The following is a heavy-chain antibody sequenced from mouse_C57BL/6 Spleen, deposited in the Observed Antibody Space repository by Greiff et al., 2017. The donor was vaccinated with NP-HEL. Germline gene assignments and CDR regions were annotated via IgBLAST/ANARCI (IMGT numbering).Heavy chain of an antibody. CDR1: GFTFSSYA. CDR3: AREGMDTARRYWYFEV. CDR2: ISDGGSYT. J-gene: IGHJ1*03. Sequence: EVQLQESGGGLVKPGGSLKLSCAASGFTFSSYAMSWVRQTPEKRLEWVATISDGGSYTYYPDNVKGRFTISRDNAKNNLYLQMSRLKSEDTAVYYCAREGMDTARRYWYFEVWGTGTTVTVSS. D-gene: IGHD2-3*01. V-gene: IGHV5-4*01.